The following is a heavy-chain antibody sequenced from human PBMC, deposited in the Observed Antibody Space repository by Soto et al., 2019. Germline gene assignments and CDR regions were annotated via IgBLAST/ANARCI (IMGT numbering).Heavy chain of an antibody. CDR2: ISWNSGMV. V-gene: IGHV3-9*01. D-gene: IGHD6-19*01. Sequence: EVQLVEAGGGLVQPGRSLRLSCEASGFTFDLYSMHWVRQAPGKGLEWVSGISWNSGMVGYADSVKGRFTISRDNSNYSLYLQMDNVDAEDTALYYCAKIETHSSTDYWGQGALVTVSS. J-gene: IGHJ4*02. CDR3: AKIETHSSTDY. CDR1: GFTFDLYS.